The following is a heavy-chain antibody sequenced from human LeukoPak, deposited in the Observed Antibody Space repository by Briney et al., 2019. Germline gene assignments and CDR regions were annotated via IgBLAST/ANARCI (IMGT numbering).Heavy chain of an antibody. CDR3: ARDRYHTGIAADDYDAFDI. D-gene: IGHD6-13*01. CDR2: IYYSGST. V-gene: IGHV4-59*12. CDR1: GGTISSYY. Sequence: SETLSLTCTVSGGTISSYYLSWLRQPPGKGLEWVGYIYYSGSTNYNLALKSRVSIFVGNSNNNFPLKLSTMTAADTAVYYCARDRYHTGIAADDYDAFDIWGQGTMVTVSS. J-gene: IGHJ3*02.